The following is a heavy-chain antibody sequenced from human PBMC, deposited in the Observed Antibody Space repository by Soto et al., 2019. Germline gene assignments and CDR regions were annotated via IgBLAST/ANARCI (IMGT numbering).Heavy chain of an antibody. Sequence: PSETLSLTCTVSGGSINSGDYYWSWIRQPPGKGLEWIGYIYYSGSTYYNPSLKSRVTISVDTSKNQFSLKLSSVTAADTAVYYCARSLAATHYYYYGMDVWGQGTTVTVSS. J-gene: IGHJ6*02. CDR3: ARSLAATHYYYYGMDV. D-gene: IGHD2-15*01. CDR1: GGSINSGDYY. V-gene: IGHV4-30-4*01. CDR2: IYYSGST.